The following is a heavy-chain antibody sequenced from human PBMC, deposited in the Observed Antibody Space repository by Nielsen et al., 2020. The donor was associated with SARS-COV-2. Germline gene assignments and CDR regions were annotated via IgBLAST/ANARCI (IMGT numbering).Heavy chain of an antibody. J-gene: IGHJ4*02. D-gene: IGHD3-3*01. CDR3: AKALTEWGDDY. V-gene: IGHV3-15*01. CDR1: GFTVSSNE. CDR2: IKSKTDGGTT. Sequence: GESLKISCAASGFTVSSNEMSWVRQAPGKGLEWVGRIKSKTDGGTTDYAAPVKGRFTISRDNSKNTLYLQMNSLRAEDTAVYYCAKALTEWGDDYWGQGTLVTVSS.